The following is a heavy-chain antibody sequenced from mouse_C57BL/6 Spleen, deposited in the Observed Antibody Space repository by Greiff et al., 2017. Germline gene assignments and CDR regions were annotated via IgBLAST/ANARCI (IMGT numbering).Heavy chain of an antibody. CDR3: AREGGVLYFDY. Sequence: EVQRVESGPELVKPGASVKMSCKASGYTFTDYNMHWVKQSHGKSLEWIGYINPNNGGTSYNQKFKGKATLTVNKSSSTAYMELRSLTSEDSAVYYCAREGGVLYFDYWGQGTTLTVSS. CDR2: INPNNGGT. CDR1: GYTFTDYN. V-gene: IGHV1-22*01. J-gene: IGHJ2*01.